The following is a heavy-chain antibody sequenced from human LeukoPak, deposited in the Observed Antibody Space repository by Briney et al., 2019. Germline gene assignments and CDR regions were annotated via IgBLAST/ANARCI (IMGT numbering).Heavy chain of an antibody. D-gene: IGHD5-18*01. Sequence: SVKVSCKASGGTFSSYAISWMRQAPGQGLEWMGGIIPIFGTANYEQKFQGRVTITADESTSTAYMELSSLRSEDTAVYYCARGSRGYSYGWYFDYWGQGTLVTVSS. CDR2: IIPIFGTA. J-gene: IGHJ4*02. CDR1: GGTFSSYA. V-gene: IGHV1-69*01. CDR3: ARGSRGYSYGWYFDY.